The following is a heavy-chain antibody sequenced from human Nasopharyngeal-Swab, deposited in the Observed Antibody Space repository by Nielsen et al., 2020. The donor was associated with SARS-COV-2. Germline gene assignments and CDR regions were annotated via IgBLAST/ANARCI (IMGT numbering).Heavy chain of an antibody. D-gene: IGHD6-13*01. CDR3: ARDGYSSSRTLDY. CDR2: IYYSGST. J-gene: IGHJ4*02. Sequence: WIRQPPGKGLEWIGYIYYSGSTNYNPSLKSRVTISVDTSMNQFSLKLSSVTAADTAVYYCARDGYSSSRTLDYWGQGTLVTVSS. V-gene: IGHV4-59*01.